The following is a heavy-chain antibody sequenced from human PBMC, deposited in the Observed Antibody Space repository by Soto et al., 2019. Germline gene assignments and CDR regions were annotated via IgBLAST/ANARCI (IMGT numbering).Heavy chain of an antibody. V-gene: IGHV3-9*01. CDR3: AKDIAVEMATTWYAVAFDY. J-gene: IGHJ4*02. CDR1: GFTFDDYA. D-gene: IGHD5-12*01. CDR2: ISWNSGSI. Sequence: PGGSLRLSCAASGFTFDDYAMHWVRQAPGKGLEWVSGISWNSGSIGYADSVKGRFTISRDNAKNSLYLQMNSLRAEDTALYYCAKDIAVEMATTWYAVAFDYWGQGTLVTVSS.